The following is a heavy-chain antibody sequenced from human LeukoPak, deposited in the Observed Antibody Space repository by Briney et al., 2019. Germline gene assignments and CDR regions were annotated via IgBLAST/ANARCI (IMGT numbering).Heavy chain of an antibody. CDR2: IYYSGST. CDR3: AREEVVVAATFDY. J-gene: IGHJ4*02. D-gene: IGHD2-15*01. CDR1: GGSISSYY. Sequence: SETLSLTCTVSGGSISSYYWSWIRQPPGKGLEWIGYIYYSGSTNYNPSLKSRVTISVDTSKNQFSLKLSSVTAADTAVYYCAREEVVVAATFDYWGQGTLVTVPS. V-gene: IGHV4-59*12.